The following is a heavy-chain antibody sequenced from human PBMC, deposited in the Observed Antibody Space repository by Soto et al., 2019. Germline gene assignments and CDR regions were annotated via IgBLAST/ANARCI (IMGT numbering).Heavy chain of an antibody. Sequence: GGSLRLSCAASGFTFSSYSMNWVRQAPGKGLEWVSSISSSSSYIYYADSVKGRFTISRDNAKNSLYLQMNSLRAEDTAVYYCAKRVYSGQTDYWGQGTLVTVSS. CDR1: GFTFSSYS. CDR3: AKRVYSGQTDY. J-gene: IGHJ4*02. CDR2: ISSSSSYI. V-gene: IGHV3-21*01. D-gene: IGHD5-12*01.